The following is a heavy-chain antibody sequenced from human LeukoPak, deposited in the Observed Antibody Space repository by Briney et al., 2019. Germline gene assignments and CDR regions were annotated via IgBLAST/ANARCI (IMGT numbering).Heavy chain of an antibody. CDR1: GGSFSGYY. Sequence: SETLSLTCAVYGGSFSGYYWSWIRQPPGKGLEWIGEINHSGSTNYNPSLKSRVTISVDTSKNQFSLKLSSVTAADTAVYYCARDYPGSSDYWGQGTLVTVSS. J-gene: IGHJ4*02. V-gene: IGHV4-34*01. D-gene: IGHD1-1*01. CDR3: ARDYPGSSDY. CDR2: INHSGST.